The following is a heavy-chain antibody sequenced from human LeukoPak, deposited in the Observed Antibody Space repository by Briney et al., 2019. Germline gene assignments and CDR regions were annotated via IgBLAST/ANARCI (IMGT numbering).Heavy chain of an antibody. CDR2: IYYSGST. CDR3: ATYSSSWYYFEY. J-gene: IGHJ4*02. V-gene: IGHV4-39*01. CDR1: GASISSSSYY. Sequence: RPSETLSLTCTVSGASISSSSYYWGWISQPPGKGMEWIGSIYYSGSTHYNPSLKSRVTISVDTSKNQFSLRLNSVTAADTAVYYCATYSSSWYYFEYWGQGTLVTVSS. D-gene: IGHD6-13*01.